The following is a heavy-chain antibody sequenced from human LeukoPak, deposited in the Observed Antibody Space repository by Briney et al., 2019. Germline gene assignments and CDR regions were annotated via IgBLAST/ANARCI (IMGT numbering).Heavy chain of an antibody. CDR1: GFTATNNY. J-gene: IGHJ3*02. CDR2: IYSGGNT. CDR3: ARDQMIGTFDI. D-gene: IGHD3-16*01. Sequence: GGSLRLSCAASGFTATNNYMSWVRQAPGKGLEWVSVIYSGGNTYYADSVKGRFTISRDNSKNTLYLQMNSLRAEDTAVYYCARDQMIGTFDIWGQGTMVTVSS. V-gene: IGHV3-66*01.